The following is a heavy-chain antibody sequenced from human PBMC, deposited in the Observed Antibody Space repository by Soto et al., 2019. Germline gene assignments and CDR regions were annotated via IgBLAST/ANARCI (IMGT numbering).Heavy chain of an antibody. CDR2: IVVGSGNT. V-gene: IGHV1-58*01. D-gene: IGHD2-15*01. CDR1: GFTFTSSA. Sequence: SVKVSCKASGFTFTSSAVQWVRQARGQRLEWIGWIVVGSGNTNYAQKFQERVTITRDMSTSTAYMELSSLRSEDTAVYYCAEAAPYCSGGSCYWAPWGQGTLVTVSS. J-gene: IGHJ5*02. CDR3: AEAAPYCSGGSCYWAP.